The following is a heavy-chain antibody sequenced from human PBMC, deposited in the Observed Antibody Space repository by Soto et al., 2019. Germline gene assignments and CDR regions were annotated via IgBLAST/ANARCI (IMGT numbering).Heavy chain of an antibody. V-gene: IGHV4-59*01. J-gene: IGHJ4*02. CDR2: IFYNGKT. Sequence: QVQLQESGPGLVKPSETLSLSCSVSGGSISTYYWGWIRQAPGKGLEWIGYIFYNGKTNYNPSLERRVSISVDTSKKQFSLKLSSVTAADTAVDYCARRVPIGNNWNYFDYWGQGTLVTVSS. CDR3: ARRVPIGNNWNYFDY. D-gene: IGHD1-1*01. CDR1: GGSISTYY.